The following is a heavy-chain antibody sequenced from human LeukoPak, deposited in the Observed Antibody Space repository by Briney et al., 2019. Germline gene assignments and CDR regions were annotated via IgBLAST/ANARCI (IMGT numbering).Heavy chain of an antibody. V-gene: IGHV3-11*01. Sequence: GGSLRLSCAASGSTFSDYYMSWIRQAPGKGLEWVSYISSSGSTIYYADSVKGRFTISRDNAKNSLYLQMNSLRAEDTAIYYCAKDRYSSGYFDWGQGTLVTVSS. J-gene: IGHJ4*02. CDR2: ISSSGSTI. D-gene: IGHD3-22*01. CDR1: GSTFSDYY. CDR3: AKDRYSSGYFD.